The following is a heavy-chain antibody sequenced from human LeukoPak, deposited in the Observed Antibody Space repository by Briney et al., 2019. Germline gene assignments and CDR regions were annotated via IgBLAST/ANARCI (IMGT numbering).Heavy chain of an antibody. V-gene: IGHV4-59*01. CDR3: ARSSKRYFYMDV. Sequence: SETLSLTCTVSGGSISSYYWSWIRQPPGKGLEWIGYIYYSGSTNYNPSLKSRVTISVDTSKDQFSLKLSSVTAADTAVYYCARSSKRYFYMDVWGKGTTVTVSS. J-gene: IGHJ6*03. CDR1: GGSISSYY. CDR2: IYYSGST. D-gene: IGHD3-9*01.